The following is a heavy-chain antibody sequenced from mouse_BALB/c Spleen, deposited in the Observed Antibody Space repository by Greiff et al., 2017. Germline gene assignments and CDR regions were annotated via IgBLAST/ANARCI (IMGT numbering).Heavy chain of an antibody. J-gene: IGHJ2*01. D-gene: IGHD2-10*01. V-gene: IGHV1S81*02. CDR1: GYTFTSYY. Sequence: QVQLQQSGAELVKPGASVKLSCKASGYTFTSYYMYWVKQRPGQGLEWIGEINPSNGGTNFNEKFKSKATLTVDKSSSTAYMQLSSMTSEDSAVYYCTLLDYWGQGTTLTVSS. CDR2: INPSNGGT. CDR3: TLLDY.